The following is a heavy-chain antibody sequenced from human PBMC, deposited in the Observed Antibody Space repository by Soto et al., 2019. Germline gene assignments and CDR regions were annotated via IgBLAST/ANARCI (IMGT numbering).Heavy chain of an antibody. V-gene: IGHV3-30*03. CDR1: GFIFSTYG. CDR2: ISHDGGKK. Sequence: GGSLRLSCAASGFIFSTYGMHWVRQAPGKGLEWVAVISHDGGKKYYGDSVKGRFTISRDNSKNTLYLQMNSLRDDDTAVYYCARDVTRGVLWFGELIYWGQGSLVTVSS. J-gene: IGHJ4*02. D-gene: IGHD3-10*01. CDR3: ARDVTRGVLWFGELIY.